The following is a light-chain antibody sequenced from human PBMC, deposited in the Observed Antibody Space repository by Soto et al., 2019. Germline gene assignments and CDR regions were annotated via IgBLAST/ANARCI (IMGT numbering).Light chain of an antibody. Sequence: DIQMTQFPSTLSASVGDRVTITCRASESISSWLAWYQQKPGKAPKILIYKASTLRSGVPSRFTGSGSGTEFTLTFSSLQPDDFATYYCQHYSVFPLTFGGGTKVEIK. CDR2: KAS. J-gene: IGKJ4*01. CDR1: ESISSW. V-gene: IGKV1-5*03. CDR3: QHYSVFPLT.